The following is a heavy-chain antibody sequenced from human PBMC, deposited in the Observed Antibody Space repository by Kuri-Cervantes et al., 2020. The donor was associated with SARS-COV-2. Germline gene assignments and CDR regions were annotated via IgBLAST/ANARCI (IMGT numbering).Heavy chain of an antibody. CDR3: AKKVKPAFDI. D-gene: IGHD3-22*01. Sequence: GGSLRLSCAASGFTVSTSYLSWVRQAPGKGLEWVSAISGSGGSTYYADSVKGRFTISRDNSKNTLYLQMNSLRAEDTAVYYCAKKVKPAFDIWGQGTMVTVSS. CDR1: GFTVSTSY. J-gene: IGHJ3*02. V-gene: IGHV3-23*01. CDR2: ISGSGGST.